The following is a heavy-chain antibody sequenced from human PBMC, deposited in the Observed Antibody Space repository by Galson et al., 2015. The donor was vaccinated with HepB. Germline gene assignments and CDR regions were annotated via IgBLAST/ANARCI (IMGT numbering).Heavy chain of an antibody. CDR2: INTDGTNT. V-gene: IGHV3-74*01. Sequence: SLRLSCAASGFTFSSKWMHWVRQAPGKGLVWVSLINTDGTNTNYVDSVKGRFTISRDNARNTLYLQMNSLRAEDTAIYYCAPAELQWGQGTPVTASS. D-gene: IGHD1-14*01. CDR3: APAELQ. CDR1: GFTFSSKW. J-gene: IGHJ4*02.